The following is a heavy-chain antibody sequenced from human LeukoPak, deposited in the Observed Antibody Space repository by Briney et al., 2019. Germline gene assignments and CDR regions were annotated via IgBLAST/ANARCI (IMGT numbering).Heavy chain of an antibody. D-gene: IGHD2/OR15-2a*01. Sequence: SETLSLTCTVSGGSISSYYWSWIRQPPGKGLEWIGYIYYTGSTNYNPSLKSRVTISVDTSKNQFSLKLSSVTAADTAVYYCARDSSIFYFDLWGRGTLVTVSS. V-gene: IGHV4-59*01. CDR1: GGSISSYY. CDR3: ARDSSIFYFDL. J-gene: IGHJ2*01. CDR2: IYYTGST.